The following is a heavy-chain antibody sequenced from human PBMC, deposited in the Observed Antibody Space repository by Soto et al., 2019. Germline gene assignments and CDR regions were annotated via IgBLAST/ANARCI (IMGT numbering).Heavy chain of an antibody. CDR1: GGSISSGGYY. CDR3: ARVLVVRGVRHFDY. CDR2: IYYSGST. V-gene: IGHV4-31*03. Sequence: PSETLSLTCTVSGGSISSGGYYWSWIRQHPGKGLEWIGYIYYSGSTYYNPSLKSRVTISVDTSKNQFSLKLSSVTAADTAVYYCARVLVVRGVRHFDYWGQGTLVTVSS. D-gene: IGHD3-10*01. J-gene: IGHJ4*02.